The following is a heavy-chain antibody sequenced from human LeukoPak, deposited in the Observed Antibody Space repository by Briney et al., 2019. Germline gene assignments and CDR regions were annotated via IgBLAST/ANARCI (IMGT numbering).Heavy chain of an antibody. J-gene: IGHJ4*02. CDR3: AKSSYYDSSGYYREYYFDY. Sequence: KTGGSLRLSCAASGFTFSTYAMSWVRQAPGKGLEWVSVVSGTGGRTYYADSVKGRFTISRDNSKSTLFLQMNSLRAEDTAVYYCAKSSYYDSSGYYREYYFDYWGQGTLVTVSS. D-gene: IGHD3-22*01. CDR1: GFTFSTYA. CDR2: VSGTGGRT. V-gene: IGHV3-23*01.